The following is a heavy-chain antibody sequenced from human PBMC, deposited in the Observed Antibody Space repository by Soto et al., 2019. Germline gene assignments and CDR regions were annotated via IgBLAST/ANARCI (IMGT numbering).Heavy chain of an antibody. Sequence: AGGSLCLSCAASGFSFCYYNMDLVPPAPGKGLEWVSSISSSSSYIYYADSVKGRFTISRDNAKNSLYLQMNSLRAEDTAVYYCARYDSSGYYWPYYYYGMDVWGQGTTVTVSS. V-gene: IGHV3-21*01. CDR1: GFSFCYYN. CDR2: ISSSSSYI. J-gene: IGHJ6*02. D-gene: IGHD3-22*01. CDR3: ARYDSSGYYWPYYYYGMDV.